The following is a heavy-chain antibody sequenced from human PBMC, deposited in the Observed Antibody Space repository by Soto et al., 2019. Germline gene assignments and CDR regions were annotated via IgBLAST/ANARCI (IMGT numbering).Heavy chain of an antibody. CDR1: GGSINTFY. CDR3: AREGSYSAYNFAHGIQLWSFDF. Sequence: ETLSLTCTVSGGSINTFYWSWVRQPAGKGLEWIGRIFSSGSTSFNPSLESRVAMSVDTSKNHLSLNLSSVTAADMAVYYCAREGSYSAYNFAHGIQLWSFDFWGQGALVTVSS. CDR2: IFSSGST. D-gene: IGHD5-12*01. J-gene: IGHJ4*02. V-gene: IGHV4-4*07.